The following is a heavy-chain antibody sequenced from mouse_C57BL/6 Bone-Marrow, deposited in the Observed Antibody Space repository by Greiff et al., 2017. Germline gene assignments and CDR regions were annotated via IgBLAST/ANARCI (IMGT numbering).Heavy chain of an antibody. CDR1: GFTFSSYG. CDR3: ARHRRDEFAY. Sequence: EVHLVESGGDLVKPGGSLKLSCAASGFTFSSYGMSWVRQTPDKRLEWVATISSGGSYTYYPDSVKGRFTIARDNAKNTLYLQMSSLKSEDTAMYYCARHRRDEFAYWGQGTLVTVSA. D-gene: IGHD3-3*01. J-gene: IGHJ3*01. CDR2: ISSGGSYT. V-gene: IGHV5-6*01.